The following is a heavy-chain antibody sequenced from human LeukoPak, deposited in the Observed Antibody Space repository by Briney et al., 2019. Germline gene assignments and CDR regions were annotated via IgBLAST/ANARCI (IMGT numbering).Heavy chain of an antibody. Sequence: ASVKVSCKASGYTFTSYGIRWVRQAPGQGLEWMGWISAYNGNTNYAQKVQGRVTMTTDTSTSTAYMELRSLRSDDTAVYYCARDGRYYHDSSVFTGDYWGQGTLVTVSS. CDR3: ARDGRYYHDSSVFTGDY. J-gene: IGHJ4*02. CDR1: GYTFTSYG. D-gene: IGHD3-22*01. V-gene: IGHV1-18*01. CDR2: ISAYNGNT.